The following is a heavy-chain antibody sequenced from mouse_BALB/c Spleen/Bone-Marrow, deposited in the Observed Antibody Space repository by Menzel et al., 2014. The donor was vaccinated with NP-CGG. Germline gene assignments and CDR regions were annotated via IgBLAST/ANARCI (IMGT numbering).Heavy chain of an antibody. J-gene: IGHJ1*01. V-gene: IGHV1-5*01. Sequence: EVQGVESGTVLARPGASVKMSCKASGYSFTIYWMHWVKQRPGQGLEWIGAIYPGNSDTSYNQKFKGKAKLTAVTSASTAYMELSSLTNEDSAVYYCTRFGSTYDWYFDVWGAGTTATVSS. CDR2: IYPGNSDT. CDR1: GYSFTIYW. D-gene: IGHD1-1*01. CDR3: TRFGSTYDWYFDV.